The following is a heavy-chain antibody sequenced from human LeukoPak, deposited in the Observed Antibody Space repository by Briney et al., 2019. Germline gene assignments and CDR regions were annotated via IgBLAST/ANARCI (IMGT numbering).Heavy chain of an antibody. CDR1: GYTFTGYY. CDR3: ARGAGSSWYLNYFDY. D-gene: IGHD6-13*01. CDR2: INPNSGGT. J-gene: IGHJ4*02. V-gene: IGHV1-2*02. Sequence: GASVKVSCKASGYTFTGYYMHWVRQAPGQGREWMGWINPNSGGTNFAQKFQGRVTMTRDTSISTAYMELSRLRSDDTAVYYCARGAGSSWYLNYFDYWGQGTLVTVSS.